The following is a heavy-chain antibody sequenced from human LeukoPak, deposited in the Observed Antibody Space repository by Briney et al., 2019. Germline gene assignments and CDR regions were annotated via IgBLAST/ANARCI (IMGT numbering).Heavy chain of an antibody. Sequence: ASVKVSCKASGYTFTGYYMHWVRQAPGQGLVWMGWINPNSGGTNYAQKFQGRVTMTRDTSISTAYMELSRLRSDDTAVYYCARRGSYKYYFDYWGQGTLVTVSS. CDR1: GYTFTGYY. J-gene: IGHJ4*02. D-gene: IGHD1-26*01. CDR3: ARRGSYKYYFDY. CDR2: INPNSGGT. V-gene: IGHV1-2*02.